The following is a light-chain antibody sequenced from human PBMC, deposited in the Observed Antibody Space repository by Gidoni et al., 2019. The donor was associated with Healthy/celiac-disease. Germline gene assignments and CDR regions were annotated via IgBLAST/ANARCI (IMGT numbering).Light chain of an antibody. CDR2: AAS. J-gene: IGKJ1*01. CDR1: QGISSY. CDR3: QQYYSFPWT. V-gene: IGKV1D-8*02. Sequence: AIWLTHSPSLLSASTGDRVTISCRISQGISSYLGWYQHKPGKAPELLIYAASTLQSGVPSRFSGSGSGTDFTLTISCLQSEDFATYYCQQYYSFPWTFGQGTKVEIK.